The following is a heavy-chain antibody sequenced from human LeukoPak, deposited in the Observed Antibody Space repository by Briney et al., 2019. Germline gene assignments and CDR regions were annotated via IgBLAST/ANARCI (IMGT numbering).Heavy chain of an antibody. CDR3: ARRGITMVRGVSYYFDY. CDR1: GYTFTSYG. Sequence: ASVKVSCKASGYTFTSYGISWVRQAPGQGLEWMGWISAYNGNTNYAQKLQGRVTMTTDTSTSTAYMELRSLRSDDTAVYYCARRGITMVRGVSYYFDYWGQGTLVTVSS. V-gene: IGHV1-18*01. CDR2: ISAYNGNT. D-gene: IGHD3-10*01. J-gene: IGHJ4*02.